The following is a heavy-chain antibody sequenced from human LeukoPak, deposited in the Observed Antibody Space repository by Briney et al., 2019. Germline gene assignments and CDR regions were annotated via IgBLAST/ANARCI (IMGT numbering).Heavy chain of an antibody. CDR2: IYPGDSDT. CDR3: ARLSGRVVCSAGSCYIDS. J-gene: IGHJ4*02. CDR1: GYRFTSDW. D-gene: IGHD2-15*01. Sequence: PGESLKISCQGSGYRFTSDWIGWVRQMPGKGLEWMGIIYPGDSDTRYSPSFQGQVTISADKSVNTAYLQWSSLKASDTAMYYCARLSGRVVCSAGSCYIDSWGQGTLVTVSS. V-gene: IGHV5-51*01.